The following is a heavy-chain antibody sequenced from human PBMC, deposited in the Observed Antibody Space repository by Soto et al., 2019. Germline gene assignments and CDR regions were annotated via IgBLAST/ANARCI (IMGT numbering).Heavy chain of an antibody. V-gene: IGHV1-46*01. CDR3: ARDSEGTSSLTHY. J-gene: IGHJ4*02. CDR1: GYTFSKFF. D-gene: IGHD6-6*01. CDR2: VHPGSGSA. Sequence: GASVKVSCKASGYTFSKFFIHWVRQAPGQGLEWLGFVHPGSGSANYAQKFQGRVSMTRDTSMSTVYLELSRLRSEDTAMYYCARDSEGTSSLTHYWGQGTLVTVSS.